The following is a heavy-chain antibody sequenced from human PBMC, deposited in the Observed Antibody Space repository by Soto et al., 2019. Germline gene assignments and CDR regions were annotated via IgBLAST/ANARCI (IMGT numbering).Heavy chain of an antibody. J-gene: IGHJ3*02. V-gene: IGHV1-69*01. CDR3: ASGYCSSTSCYTRDAFDI. D-gene: IGHD2-2*02. CDR1: GGTFSSYA. Sequence: QVQLVQSGAEVKKPGSSVKVSCKASGGTFSSYAISWVRQAPGQGLEWMGGIIPIFGTANYAQKFQRRVTFTADESTSTAYMELSSLRSEDTAVYYCASGYCSSTSCYTRDAFDIWGQGTMVTVSS. CDR2: IIPIFGTA.